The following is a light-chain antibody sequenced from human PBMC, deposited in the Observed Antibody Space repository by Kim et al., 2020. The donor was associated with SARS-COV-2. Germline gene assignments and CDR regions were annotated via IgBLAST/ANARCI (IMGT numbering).Light chain of an antibody. CDR1: SRDVCRYNY. CDR2: AVT. CDR3: SSYADSSSLL. V-gene: IGLV2-11*01. J-gene: IGLJ3*02. Sequence: GESVTLPCTGTSRDVCRYNYVSWYQLHPGKAPTLIIYAVTERPSGVPDRFSGSKSGNTAFLTISGLQAEDEADYYCSSYADSSSLLFGGGTKVTVL.